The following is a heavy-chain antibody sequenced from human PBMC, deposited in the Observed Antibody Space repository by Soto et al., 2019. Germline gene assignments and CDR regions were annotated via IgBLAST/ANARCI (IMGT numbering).Heavy chain of an antibody. CDR1: GFTFSSYG. J-gene: IGHJ5*02. V-gene: IGHV3-30*18. CDR2: ISYDGSNK. CDR3: AKDQTYYYGSGSYSWFDP. D-gene: IGHD3-10*01. Sequence: PGGSLRLSCAASGFTFSSYGMHWVRQAPGKGLEWVAVISYDGSNKYYADSMKGRFTISRDNSKNTLYLQMNSLRAEDTAVYYCAKDQTYYYGSGSYSWFDPWGQGTLVTVSS.